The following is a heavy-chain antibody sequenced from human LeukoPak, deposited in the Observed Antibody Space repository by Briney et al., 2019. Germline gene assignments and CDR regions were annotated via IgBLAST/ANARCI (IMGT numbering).Heavy chain of an antibody. V-gene: IGHV3-30-3*01. CDR3: ARDPIITMIVVVTQVGAFDI. J-gene: IGHJ3*02. D-gene: IGHD3-22*01. CDR2: ISYDGSNK. Sequence: GRSLRLSCAASGFTFSSYAMHWVRQAPGKGLEWVAVISYDGSNKYYADSVKGRFTISRDNSKNTLYLQMNSLRAEDTAVYYYARDPIITMIVVVTQVGAFDIWGQGTMVTVSS. CDR1: GFTFSSYA.